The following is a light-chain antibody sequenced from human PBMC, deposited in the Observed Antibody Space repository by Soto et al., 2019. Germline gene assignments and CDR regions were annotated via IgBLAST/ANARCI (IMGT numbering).Light chain of an antibody. J-gene: IGKJ1*01. Sequence: IQLTQSPSSLSASVGDRVTITCRASQGISSYLGWYQQKPGKAPKLLIYGASTLQSGVPSRFSGTGLGTEFTLTIGSLQPDDFATYYCQQYNSYSWTFGQGTKVDNK. CDR3: QQYNSYSWT. CDR1: QGISSY. CDR2: GAS. V-gene: IGKV1-9*01.